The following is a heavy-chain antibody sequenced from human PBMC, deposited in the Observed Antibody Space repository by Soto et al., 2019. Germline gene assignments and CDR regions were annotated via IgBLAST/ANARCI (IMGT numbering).Heavy chain of an antibody. CDR2: INHSGST. CDR1: GGSFSGYY. V-gene: IGHV4-34*01. D-gene: IGHD3-22*01. CDR3: ARGVVGDSSGYYPGY. J-gene: IGHJ4*02. Sequence: QVQLQQWGAGLLQPSETLSLTCAVYGGSFSGYYWSWIRQPPGKGLEWIGEINHSGSTNYNPSLRSRVAMSIDTSINQFSVKLSSVTAADTAVYYCARGVVGDSSGYYPGYWGQGTLVTVSS.